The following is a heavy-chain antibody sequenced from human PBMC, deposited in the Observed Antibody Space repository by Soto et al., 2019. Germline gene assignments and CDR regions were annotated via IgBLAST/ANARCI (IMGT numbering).Heavy chain of an antibody. D-gene: IGHD2-8*02. CDR1: GFICSSYD. CDR2: ILVDGRT. Sequence: GGSLRLSCAASGFICSSYDMSWVRQAPGKGLEWVSTILVDGRTFYVDSVKGRFTISRDSSQNTVYLQMNSLTVGDTALYYCAKATATGGGAFDICGQGTMVTVSS. J-gene: IGHJ3*02. CDR3: AKATATGGGAFDI. V-gene: IGHV3-23*01.